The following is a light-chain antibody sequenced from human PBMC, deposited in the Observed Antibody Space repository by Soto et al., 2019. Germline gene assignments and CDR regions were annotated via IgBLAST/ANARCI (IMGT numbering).Light chain of an antibody. CDR3: LQDYNHPFT. J-gene: IGKJ2*01. V-gene: IGKV1-6*01. CDR2: GAS. CDR1: QDIRND. Sequence: AIQMTQSPSSLSASVGDRVTITCRASQDIRNDLGWFQQKPGQAPRLLIYGASILQSGVPARFSGSGSGTDVTLTSSSRQPEDFATYYCLQDYNHPFTFGQGTKLEIK.